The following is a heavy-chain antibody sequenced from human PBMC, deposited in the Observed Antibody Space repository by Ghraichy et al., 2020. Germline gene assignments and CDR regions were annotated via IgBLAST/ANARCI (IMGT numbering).Heavy chain of an antibody. J-gene: IGHJ4*02. CDR2: ISAYNGNT. V-gene: IGHV1-18*01. CDR3: ARPRLGYCSSTSCSTPFDY. Sequence: SVKVSCKASGYTFTSYGISWVRQAPGQGLEWMGWISAYNGNTNYAQKLQGRVTMTTDTSTSTAYMELRSLRSDDTAVYYCARPRLGYCSSTSCSTPFDYWGQGTLVTVSS. D-gene: IGHD2-2*01. CDR1: GYTFTSYG.